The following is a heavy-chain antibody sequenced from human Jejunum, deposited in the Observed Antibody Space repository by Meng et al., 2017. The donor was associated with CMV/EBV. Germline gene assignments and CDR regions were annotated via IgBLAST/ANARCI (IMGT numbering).Heavy chain of an antibody. CDR1: GFTFNSCA. CDR2: ITASGAGT. CDR3: AKEREMGIWYFDL. J-gene: IGHJ2*01. Sequence: AASGFTFNSCAMSWVRQAPGKGLEWVSTITASGAGTLYADSVKGRFTISRDNSRNTLYLQMSSLSAEDTAVFYCAKEREMGIWYFDLWGRGTLVTVSS. D-gene: IGHD7-27*01. V-gene: IGHV3-23*01.